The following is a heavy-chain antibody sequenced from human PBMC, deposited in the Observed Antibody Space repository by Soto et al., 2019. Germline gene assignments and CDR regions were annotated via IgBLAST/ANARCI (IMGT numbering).Heavy chain of an antibody. V-gene: IGHV4-30-2*06. CDR3: ARSFYGVDL. Sequence: SETLSLTCAVSGGSITSGGYSWSWIRQSPGQGLEWIGYIYQGGSAYYNPALKTRVTILLDRSKNQFSLTLTSVTAADTAVYYCARSFYGVDLWGQGTPVTVSS. J-gene: IGHJ6*01. CDR2: IYQGGSA. CDR1: GGSITSGGYS.